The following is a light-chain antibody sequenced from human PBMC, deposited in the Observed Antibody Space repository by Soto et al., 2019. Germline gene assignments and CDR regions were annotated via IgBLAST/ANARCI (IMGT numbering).Light chain of an antibody. CDR1: QSISSW. CDR3: QQYNSYLWT. J-gene: IGKJ1*01. Sequence: DIRMTQSPSTLSASVGDRVTITCRASQSISSWLAWYQQKPGKAPKLLIYDASSLESGVPSRFSGSGSGTEFTLTISSLQPDDFATYYCQQYNSYLWTFGQGTKVDIK. V-gene: IGKV1-5*01. CDR2: DAS.